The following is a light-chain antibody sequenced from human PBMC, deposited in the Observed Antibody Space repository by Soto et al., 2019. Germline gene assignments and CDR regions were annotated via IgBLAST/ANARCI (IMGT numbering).Light chain of an antibody. CDR1: QSISSY. CDR2: AAS. J-gene: IGKJ4*01. Sequence: DIQMTQSPSSLSASVGDRVTITCRASQSISSYLNWYQQKPGKAPKLLIYAASSLQSGVPSRFSGSGSGTDFTLPISSLQPQDFATYYCQQSYSTSARTFGGGTKVEIK. CDR3: QQSYSTSART. V-gene: IGKV1-39*01.